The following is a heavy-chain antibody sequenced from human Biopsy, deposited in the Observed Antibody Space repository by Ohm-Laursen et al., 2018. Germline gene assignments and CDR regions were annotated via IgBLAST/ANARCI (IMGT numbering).Heavy chain of an antibody. CDR3: ALAAAQAVTHFDY. V-gene: IGHV3-23*01. CDR1: GFTFSSYA. D-gene: IGHD4-17*01. CDR2: ISGNSDII. J-gene: IGHJ4*02. Sequence: GSLRLSCAATGFTFSSYAMTWFRQAPGKGLEWVSTISGNSDIIYDTDSVMGRFTISRDNSKNTLYLQMISLRADDTAAYYCALAAAQAVTHFDYWGQGTLVTVSS.